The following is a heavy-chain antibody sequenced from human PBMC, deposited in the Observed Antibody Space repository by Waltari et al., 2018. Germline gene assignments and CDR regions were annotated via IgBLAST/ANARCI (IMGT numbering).Heavy chain of an antibody. CDR1: GGSVSSSSYY. D-gene: IGHD5-12*01. V-gene: IGHV4-39*01. Sequence: QLQLQESGPGLVKPSETLSLTCPVSGGSVSSSSYYWGWIRQPPGKGLEYIGTIYYTESTYYNPSLKSRVTISIDSSKNQFSLKLRSVTAADTAVYYCARRGPSYFDYWGQGTLVTVSS. CDR2: IYYTEST. J-gene: IGHJ4*02. CDR3: ARRGPSYFDY.